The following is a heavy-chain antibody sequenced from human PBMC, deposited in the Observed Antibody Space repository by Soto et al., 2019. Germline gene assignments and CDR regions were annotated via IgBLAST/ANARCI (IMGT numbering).Heavy chain of an antibody. V-gene: IGHV3-23*01. Sequence: GGSLRLSCAASGFTFSSYSMSWVRQAPGKGLEWVSAISGSGDYTYYADSVRGRFTISRDNAKNSLYLQMNSLRAEDTAVYYCAREDYYDGSGYYSYWGQGTLVTVSS. J-gene: IGHJ4*02. CDR3: AREDYYDGSGYYSY. D-gene: IGHD3-22*01. CDR1: GFTFSSYS. CDR2: ISGSGDYT.